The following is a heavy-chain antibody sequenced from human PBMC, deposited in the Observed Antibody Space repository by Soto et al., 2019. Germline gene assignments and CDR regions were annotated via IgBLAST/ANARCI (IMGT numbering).Heavy chain of an antibody. CDR2: IYYSVST. J-gene: IGHJ4*02. D-gene: IGHD3-22*01. V-gene: IGHV4-61*01. CDR3: ARVFGVPTYYYDSSGFDY. Sequence: SQTMSLTCPVYGGSVSSGSYYWSWIRQPPGKGLEWIGYIYYSVSTNYNPSLKSRVTISVDTSKNQFSLKRSSVTAADTAVYYCARVFGVPTYYYDSSGFDYWGQGTLVTVSS. CDR1: GGSVSSGSYY.